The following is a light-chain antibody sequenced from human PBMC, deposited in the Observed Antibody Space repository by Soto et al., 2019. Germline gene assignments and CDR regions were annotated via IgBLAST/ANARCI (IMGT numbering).Light chain of an antibody. CDR1: SSDVGGYNY. CDR3: SSYTSSSTV. Sequence: QSVLTQPASVSGSPGQSITISCTGTSSDVGGYNYVSWYQQQPGKAPKLMIYEVSNRPSGVSNRFSGSKSGNTASLTISGLQDEDEADYYCSSYTSSSTVFGTGTKVTVL. CDR2: EVS. J-gene: IGLJ1*01. V-gene: IGLV2-14*01.